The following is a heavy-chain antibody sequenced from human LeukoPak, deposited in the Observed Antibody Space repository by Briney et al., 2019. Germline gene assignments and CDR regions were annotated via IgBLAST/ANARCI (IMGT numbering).Heavy chain of an antibody. CDR2: RSSDGGTT. CDR3: ARGGSLSAYDS. J-gene: IGHJ4*02. D-gene: IGHD2/OR15-2a*01. V-gene: IGHV3-64*01. CDR1: GFTLTNFA. Sequence: PGGSLRLSCATSGFTLTNFAMHWVRQAPGKGLEYVSARSSDGGTTYYANSVKGRFTMSRDKSKNAVYLQMGSLRPDDMAVYYCARGGSLSAYDSWGQGTLVTVSS.